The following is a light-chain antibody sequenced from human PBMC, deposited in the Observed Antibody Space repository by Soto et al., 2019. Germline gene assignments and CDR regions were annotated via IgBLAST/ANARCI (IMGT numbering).Light chain of an antibody. Sequence: QSVLTQPASVSGSPGQSVTIPCTGTRNDIGAFDRVSWYRQHPGKAPKLIIYSVNSRPSGVSDRFSGSKSGNTASLTISGLQAEDEADFYSSSYTTSFGYVFGTGTKATVL. V-gene: IGLV2-14*01. CDR2: SVN. J-gene: IGLJ1*01. CDR3: SSYTTSFGYV. CDR1: RNDIGAFDR.